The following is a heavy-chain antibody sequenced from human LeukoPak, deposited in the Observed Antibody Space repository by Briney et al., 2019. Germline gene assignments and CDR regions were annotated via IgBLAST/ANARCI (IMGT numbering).Heavy chain of an antibody. CDR3: TRDFDP. V-gene: IGHV3-7*01. Sequence: GGSLRLSCVASGLSFGNYWMDWVRQAPGKGLEWVGNIKQDGSEKYYVDSVKGRFTISRDNAKNSLYLDMNSLRVEDTAIYYCTRDFDPWGQGTLVTVSS. J-gene: IGHJ5*02. CDR2: IKQDGSEK. CDR1: GLSFGNYW.